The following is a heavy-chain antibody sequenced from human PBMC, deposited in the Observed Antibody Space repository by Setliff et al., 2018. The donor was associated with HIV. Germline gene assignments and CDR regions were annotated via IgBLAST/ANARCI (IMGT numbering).Heavy chain of an antibody. V-gene: IGHV1-2*02. CDR2: INPNNGGT. D-gene: IGHD6-19*01. CDR1: GYSFSGYY. J-gene: IGHJ4*02. Sequence: ASVKVSCKASGYSFSGYYMHWVRQAPGQGLEWMGWINPNNGGTSYAQKFQGRVTMTRDTSISTAYMELSSLRSEDTAVYYCARGSCSGCYLSDYWGLGTLVTVSS. CDR3: ARGSCSGCYLSDY.